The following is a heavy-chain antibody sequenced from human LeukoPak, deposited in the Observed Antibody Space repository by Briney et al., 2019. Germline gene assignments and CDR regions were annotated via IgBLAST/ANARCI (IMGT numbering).Heavy chain of an antibody. D-gene: IGHD5-12*01. V-gene: IGHV3-7*01. J-gene: IGHJ4*02. Sequence: GGSLRLSCAVSGFTFGSYWMNWVRQAPGKGLEWVASIKQDGSEKSYVDSVKGRFTISRDNAKNSLYLQMTSLRAEDTAVYYCARDYIAAFDYWGQGTLVTVSS. CDR3: ARDYIAAFDY. CDR1: GFTFGSYW. CDR2: IKQDGSEK.